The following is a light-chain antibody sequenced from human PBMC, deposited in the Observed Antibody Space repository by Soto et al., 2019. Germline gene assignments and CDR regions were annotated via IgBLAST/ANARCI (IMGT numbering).Light chain of an antibody. J-gene: IGLJ1*01. CDR1: SSDVGRYNI. CDR2: EGS. V-gene: IGLV2-23*01. CDR3: CSYAGSSTYV. Sequence: QSALTQPASVSGSPGQSITISCTGTSSDVGRYNIVSWYQQHPGKAPKLMIYEGSKRPSGVSDRFSGSKSGNTASLTISGLQAEDEADYYCCSYAGSSTYVFGTGTKVNVL.